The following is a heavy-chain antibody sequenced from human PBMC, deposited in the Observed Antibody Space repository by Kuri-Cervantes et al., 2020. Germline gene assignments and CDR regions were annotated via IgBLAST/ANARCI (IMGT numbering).Heavy chain of an antibody. CDR3: ASATTYSSSSPLFY. CDR1: GFTVSSNY. D-gene: IGHD6-6*01. J-gene: IGHJ4*02. V-gene: IGHV3-66*02. Sequence: GESLKISCAASGFTVSSNYMSWVRQAPGKGLEWVSVIYSGGSTYYADSVKGRFTISRDNSKNTLYLQMNSLRAGDTAVYYCASATTYSSSSPLFYWGQGTLVTVS. CDR2: IYSGGST.